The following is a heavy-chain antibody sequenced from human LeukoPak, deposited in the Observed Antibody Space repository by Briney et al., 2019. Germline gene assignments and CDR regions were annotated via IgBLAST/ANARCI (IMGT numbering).Heavy chain of an antibody. D-gene: IGHD4-17*01. J-gene: IGHJ6*02. CDR1: GDSVSSNSAA. Sequence: SQTLSLTCAISGDSVSSNSAAWNWIRQSPSRGLEWLGRTYYRSKWYNDYAVSVKSRITINPDTSKNQFSLQLNSVTPEDTAVYYCAREGGTDYGDYPRHYGMDVWGQGTTVTVSS. CDR2: TYYRSKWYN. V-gene: IGHV6-1*01. CDR3: AREGGTDYGDYPRHYGMDV.